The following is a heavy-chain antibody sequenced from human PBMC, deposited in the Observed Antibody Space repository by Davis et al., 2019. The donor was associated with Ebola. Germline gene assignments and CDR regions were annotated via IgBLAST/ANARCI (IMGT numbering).Heavy chain of an antibody. CDR1: GFTFSGSA. CDR2: IWYDGSNK. Sequence: PGGSLRLSCAASGFTFSGSAMHWVRQAPGKGLEWVAVIWYDGSNKNYADSVKGRFTISRDNSKNTLYLQMNSLRAEDTAVYYCAREEIAVAGIFYYYYGMDVWGQGTTVTVSS. J-gene: IGHJ6*02. V-gene: IGHV3-33*08. CDR3: AREEIAVAGIFYYYYGMDV. D-gene: IGHD6-19*01.